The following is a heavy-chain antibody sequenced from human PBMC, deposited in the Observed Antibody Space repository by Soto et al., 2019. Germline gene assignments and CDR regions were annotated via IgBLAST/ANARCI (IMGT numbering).Heavy chain of an antibody. CDR1: GGSISSGGYY. D-gene: IGHD5-12*01. Sequence: SETLSLTCTVSGGSISSGGYYWSWIRQHPGKGLEWIGYIYYSGSTYYNPSLKSRVTISVDTSKNQFSLKLSSVTAADTAVYYCARERTQIHYDYWGQGTTVTVSS. CDR3: ARERTQIHYDY. V-gene: IGHV4-31*03. CDR2: IYYSGST. J-gene: IGHJ6*02.